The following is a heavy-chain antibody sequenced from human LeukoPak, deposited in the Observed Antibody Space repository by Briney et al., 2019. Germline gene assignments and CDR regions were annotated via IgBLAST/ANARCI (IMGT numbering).Heavy chain of an antibody. V-gene: IGHV4-4*07. CDR3: ASEGLAVADNFLY. J-gene: IGHJ4*02. CDR1: GGPISSYY. D-gene: IGHD6-19*01. Sequence: SETLSLTCTVSGGPISSYYWSWIRQPAGKGLEWIGRIYTSGSTNYNPSLKSRVTMSVDTSENQFSLNLRSVTAADTAVYYCASEGLAVADNFLYWGQGALVTVSS. CDR2: IYTSGST.